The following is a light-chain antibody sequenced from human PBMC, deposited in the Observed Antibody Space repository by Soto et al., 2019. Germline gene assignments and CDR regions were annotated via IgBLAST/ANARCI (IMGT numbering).Light chain of an antibody. Sequence: QSVLTQPPSLSAAPGQTVTISCSGGSSNIGNNYISWYQQFPRTAPKLLIYDDRKRPSGIPDRFSGSKSGTSATLGITGLQTGDEAHYYCATWDNSLSAVIFGGGTKLTVL. CDR2: DDR. V-gene: IGLV1-51*01. CDR3: ATWDNSLSAVI. CDR1: SSNIGNNY. J-gene: IGLJ2*01.